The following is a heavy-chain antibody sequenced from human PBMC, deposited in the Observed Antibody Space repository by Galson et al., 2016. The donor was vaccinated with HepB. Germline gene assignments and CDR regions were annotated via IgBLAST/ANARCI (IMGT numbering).Heavy chain of an antibody. J-gene: IGHJ4*02. Sequence: SLRLSCAASGFTFRNYPMSWVRQAAGKGLEWVSSVHYDGDTTYYSDSVKGRFTIFRDQSKNTVYLQMNSLRVEDTAVYYCAKTYGDYHIGQWDYWGQGTLVSVSS. V-gene: IGHV3-23*01. D-gene: IGHD4-17*01. CDR2: VHYDGDTT. CDR3: AKTYGDYHIGQWDY. CDR1: GFTFRNYP.